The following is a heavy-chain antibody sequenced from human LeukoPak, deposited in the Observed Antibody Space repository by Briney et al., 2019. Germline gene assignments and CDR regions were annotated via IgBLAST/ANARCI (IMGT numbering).Heavy chain of an antibody. V-gene: IGHV3-48*02. CDR2: IMRTAADVT. J-gene: IGHJ3*01. Sequence: QRWGSLRLSCAASGFTFSSYTMNWVRQAPGKGLEWISYIMRTAADVTSYADSVEGRFTISRDDAKNSLYLQMNSLRDDDTAVYYCVRDWSYAFDLWGQGTMVTVSS. CDR3: VRDWSYAFDL. CDR1: GFTFSSYT.